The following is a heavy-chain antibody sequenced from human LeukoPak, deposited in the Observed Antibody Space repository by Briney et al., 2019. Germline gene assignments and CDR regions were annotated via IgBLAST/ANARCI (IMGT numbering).Heavy chain of an antibody. CDR2: INWNGGST. CDR1: GFTVSSNY. CDR3: ARDHSSSWAIDY. J-gene: IGHJ4*02. D-gene: IGHD6-13*01. Sequence: GGSLRLSCAASGFTVSSNYMSWVRQAPGKGLEWVSGINWNGGSTGYADSVKGRFTISRDNAKNSLYLQMNSLRAEDTALYYCARDHSSSWAIDYWGQGTLVTVSS. V-gene: IGHV3-20*04.